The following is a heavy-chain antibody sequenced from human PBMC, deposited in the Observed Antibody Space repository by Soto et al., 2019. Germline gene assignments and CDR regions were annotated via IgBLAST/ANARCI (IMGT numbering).Heavy chain of an antibody. CDR1: GGSISSYY. Sequence: SETLSLTCTVSGGSISSYYWSWIRQPPGKGLEWIGYIYYSGSTNYNPSLKSRVTISVDTSKNQFSLKLSSVTAADTAVYYCARDQRWELFGMDVWGQGTTVTVSS. J-gene: IGHJ6*02. D-gene: IGHD1-26*01. CDR2: IYYSGST. V-gene: IGHV4-59*01. CDR3: ARDQRWELFGMDV.